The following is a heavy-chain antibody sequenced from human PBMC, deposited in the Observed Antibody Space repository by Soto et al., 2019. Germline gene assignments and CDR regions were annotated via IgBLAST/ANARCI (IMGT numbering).Heavy chain of an antibody. CDR2: IIPILGIA. D-gene: IGHD6-19*01. J-gene: IGHJ4*02. V-gene: IGHV1-69*02. CDR1: GGTFSSYT. Sequence: QVQLVQSGAEVKKPGSSVMVSCKASGGTFSSYTISWVRQAPGQGLEWMGRIIPILGIANYAQKFQGRVTITADKSTSTAYMELSSLRSEDTAVYYCASGVLAVAGTYFDYWGQGTLVTVSS. CDR3: ASGVLAVAGTYFDY.